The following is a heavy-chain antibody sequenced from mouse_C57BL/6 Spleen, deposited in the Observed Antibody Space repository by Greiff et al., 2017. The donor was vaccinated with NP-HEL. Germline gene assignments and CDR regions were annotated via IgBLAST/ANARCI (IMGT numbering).Heavy chain of an antibody. CDR1: GYTFTDYN. CDR2: INPNNGGT. Sequence: EVQLQQSGPELVKPGASVKIPCKASGYTFTDYNMDWVKQSHGKSLEWIGDINPNNGGTIYNQKFKGKATLTVDKSSSTAYMELRSLTSEDTAVYYCARSLDYYGSGGGFDYWGQGTTLTVSS. CDR3: ARSLDYYGSGGGFDY. V-gene: IGHV1-18*01. D-gene: IGHD1-1*01. J-gene: IGHJ2*01.